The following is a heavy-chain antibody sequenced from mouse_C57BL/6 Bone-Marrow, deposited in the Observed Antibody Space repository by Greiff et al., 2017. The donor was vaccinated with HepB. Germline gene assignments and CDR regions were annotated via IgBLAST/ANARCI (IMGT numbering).Heavy chain of an antibody. D-gene: IGHD1-1*01. CDR1: GFTFSSYG. V-gene: IGHV5-6*01. CDR3: AIYGSSYGY. J-gene: IGHJ2*01. CDR2: ISSGGSYT. Sequence: DVHLVESGGDLVKPGGSLKLSCAASGFTFSSYGMSWVRQTPDKRLEWVATISSGGSYTYYPDSVKGRFTISRDNAKNTLYLQMSSLKSEDTAMYYCAIYGSSYGYWGQGTTLTVSS.